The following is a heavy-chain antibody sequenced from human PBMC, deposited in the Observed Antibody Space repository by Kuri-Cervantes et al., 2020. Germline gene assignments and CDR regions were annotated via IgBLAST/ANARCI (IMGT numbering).Heavy chain of an antibody. Sequence: GGSLRLSCADSGFIFSSYWMAWVRQTPGKGLEWVANIEADENKTYYVDFLKGRFTISRDNSKNTLYLQMNSLRAEDTAVYYCARDLGYSSSWHGLDYWGQGTLVTSPQ. CDR2: IEADENKT. CDR3: ARDLGYSSSWHGLDY. J-gene: IGHJ4*02. CDR1: GFIFSSYW. D-gene: IGHD6-13*01. V-gene: IGHV3-7*01.